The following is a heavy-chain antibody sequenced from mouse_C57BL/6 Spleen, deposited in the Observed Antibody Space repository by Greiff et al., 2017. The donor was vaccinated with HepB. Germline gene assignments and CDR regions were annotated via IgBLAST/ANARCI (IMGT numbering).Heavy chain of an antibody. J-gene: IGHJ4*01. V-gene: IGHV5-6*01. Sequence: EVQGVESGGDLVKPGGSLKLSCAASGFTFSSYGMSWVRQTPDKRLEWVATISSGGSYTYYPDSVKGRFTISRDNAKNTLYLQMSSLKSEDTAMYYCASQTAQATFYAMDYWGQGTSVTVSS. CDR3: ASQTAQATFYAMDY. CDR2: ISSGGSYT. D-gene: IGHD3-2*02. CDR1: GFTFSSYG.